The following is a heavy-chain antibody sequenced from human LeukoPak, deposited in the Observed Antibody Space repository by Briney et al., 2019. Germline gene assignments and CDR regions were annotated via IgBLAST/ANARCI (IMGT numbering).Heavy chain of an antibody. D-gene: IGHD2-2*01. CDR1: GFTFTSYA. J-gene: IGHJ3*02. CDR3: ATLQDIVVVPAARNAFDI. Sequence: GGSLRLSCAASGFTFTSYAMSWVRQAPGKGLEWVAVISYDGSNKYYADSVKGRFTISRDNSKNTLYLQMNSLRAEDTAVYYCATLQDIVVVPAARNAFDIWGQGTMVTVSS. V-gene: IGHV3-30*01. CDR2: ISYDGSNK.